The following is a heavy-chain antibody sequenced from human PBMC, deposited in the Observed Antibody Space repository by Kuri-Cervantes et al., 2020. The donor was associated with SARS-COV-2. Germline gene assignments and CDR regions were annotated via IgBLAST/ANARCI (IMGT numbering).Heavy chain of an antibody. CDR1: GFTFDDYG. D-gene: IGHD4-11*01. V-gene: IGHV3-20*04. CDR3: AREGHDYSNLRTPYYYYYMDV. CDR2: INWNGGST. J-gene: IGHJ6*03. Sequence: GGSLRLSCAASGFTFDDYGMSWVRQAPGKGLEWVSGINWNGGSTGYADSVKGRFTISRDNSKNTLYLQMNSLRAEDTAVYYCAREGHDYSNLRTPYYYYYMDVWGKGTTVTVSS.